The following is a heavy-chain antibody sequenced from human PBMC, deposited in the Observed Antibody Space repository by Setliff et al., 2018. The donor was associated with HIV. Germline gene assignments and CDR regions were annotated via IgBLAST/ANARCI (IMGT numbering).Heavy chain of an antibody. D-gene: IGHD1-7*01. CDR3: ARELYGGNSRPFDY. V-gene: IGHV4-61*08. CDR2: IYYTGIT. J-gene: IGHJ4*02. CDR1: GGSVSSGGYY. Sequence: PSETLSLTCTVSGGSVSSGGYYWSWIRQNPGKGLEWIGYIYYTGITDNNPSLEGRLTISVDTSKNQVSLKLKSVTTADTAVDYCARELYGGNSRPFDYWGQGALVTVSS.